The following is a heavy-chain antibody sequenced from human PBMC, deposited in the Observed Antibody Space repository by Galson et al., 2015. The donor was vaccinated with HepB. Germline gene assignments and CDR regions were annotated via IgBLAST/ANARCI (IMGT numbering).Heavy chain of an antibody. CDR2: ISYDGSNK. D-gene: IGHD1-26*01. CDR3: AKDLREGVTGYYFDY. Sequence: SLRLSCAASGFTFSSYGMHWVRQAPGKGLEWVAVISYDGSNKYYADSVKGRFTISRDNSKNTLYLQMNSLRAEDTAVYYCAKDLREGVTGYYFDYWGQGTLVTVSS. CDR1: GFTFSSYG. J-gene: IGHJ4*02. V-gene: IGHV3-30*18.